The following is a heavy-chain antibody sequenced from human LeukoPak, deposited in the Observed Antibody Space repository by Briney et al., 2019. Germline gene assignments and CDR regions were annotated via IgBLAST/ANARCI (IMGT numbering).Heavy chain of an antibody. V-gene: IGHV4-31*03. D-gene: IGHD5-24*01. J-gene: IGHJ4*02. Sequence: SGTLSLTCTVSGGSINNGGYYWSWIRQHPGKGLEWIGYIYYSGSSYYNPSHRSRVTISVDTSKNHFSLKLSSVTAADTAVYYCAKNIDGYNSFDYWGQGTLVTVSS. CDR1: GGSINNGGYY. CDR3: AKNIDGYNSFDY. CDR2: IYYSGSS.